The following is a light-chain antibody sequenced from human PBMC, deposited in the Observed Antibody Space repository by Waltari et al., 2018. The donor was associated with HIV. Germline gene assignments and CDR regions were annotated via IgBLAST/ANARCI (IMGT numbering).Light chain of an antibody. J-gene: IGLJ1*01. CDR2: SNE. V-gene: IGLV1-47*01. CDR1: SSNSASTF. Sequence: SALTHPPSLSGTPGQRRTLPCSGHSSNSASTFVFWYRQLPGMAPPILVYSNEQRPSGVGERLSGSRSGASASLAILGLRVEYEADYYCASWDDGLRGHVFGSGTSVSV. CDR3: ASWDDGLRGHV.